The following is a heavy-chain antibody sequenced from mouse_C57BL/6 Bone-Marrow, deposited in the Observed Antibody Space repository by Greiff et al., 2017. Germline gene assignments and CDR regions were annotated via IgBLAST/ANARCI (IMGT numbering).Heavy chain of an antibody. CDR3: EYYDYDEGC. Sequence: VQLQQSGPVLVKPGASVKMSCKASGYTFTDYYMNWVKRSHGKSLEWIGVINPYNGGTSYNQKFKGKATLTVDKSSSTAYVELNSLTSEDSAVYYCEYYDYDEGCWGQGTALTVSS. CDR2: INPYNGGT. D-gene: IGHD2-4*01. V-gene: IGHV1-19*01. CDR1: GYTFTDYY. J-gene: IGHJ2*01.